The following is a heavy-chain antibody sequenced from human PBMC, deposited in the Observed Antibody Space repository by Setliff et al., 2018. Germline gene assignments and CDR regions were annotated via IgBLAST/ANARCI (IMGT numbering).Heavy chain of an antibody. D-gene: IGHD3-22*01. Sequence: GESPKISCKGSGYSFTSYWIGWVRQMPGKGLEWMGIIYPGDSDTRYSPSFQGQVTISADKSISTAYLQWSSLKASDTAMYYCARYDSSGYHYYYGMDVWGQGTTVTVSS. CDR2: IYPGDSDT. CDR3: ARYDSSGYHYYYGMDV. CDR1: GYSFTSYW. J-gene: IGHJ6*02. V-gene: IGHV5-51*01.